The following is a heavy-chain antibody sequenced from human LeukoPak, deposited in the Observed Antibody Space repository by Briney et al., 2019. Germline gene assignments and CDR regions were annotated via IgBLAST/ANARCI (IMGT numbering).Heavy chain of an antibody. D-gene: IGHD1-1*01. CDR1: GGSVSSGSYY. CDR2: IYFTGTT. J-gene: IGHJ4*02. V-gene: IGHV4-61*01. Sequence: SETLSLTCTVSGGSVSSGSYYWSWIRQPPGKGLEWIGYIYFTGTTNYNPSLKSRVSISLDTSKNQFSLKLSSVTAADTAVYYCARVQIQLTHWGQGTLVTVSS. CDR3: ARVQIQLTH.